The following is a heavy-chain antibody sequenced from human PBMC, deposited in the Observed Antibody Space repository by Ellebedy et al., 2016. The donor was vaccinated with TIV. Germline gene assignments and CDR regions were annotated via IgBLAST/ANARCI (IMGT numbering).Heavy chain of an antibody. V-gene: IGHV4-59*01. J-gene: IGHJ4*02. Sequence: MPSETLSLTCNVSGGSISTFYWRWIRQPPGKGLEFIGYIYYIGITNYNPSLKSRVTMSVDTSKNQFSLKLSSVTTADTAVYYCARWVGHFDFWGQGAQVTVSS. CDR1: GGSISTFY. CDR3: ARWVGHFDF. CDR2: IYYIGIT. D-gene: IGHD1-26*01.